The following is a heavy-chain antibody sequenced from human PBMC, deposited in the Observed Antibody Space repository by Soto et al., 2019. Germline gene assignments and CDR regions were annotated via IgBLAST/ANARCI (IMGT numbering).Heavy chain of an antibody. Sequence: SETLSLTCTVSGGSISSYYWSWIRQPPGKGLEWIGYIYYSGSTNYNPSLKSRVTISVDTSKNQFSLKLSSVTAADTAVYYCERDNKDGYHQEWLDPWGQGTLVTVYS. CDR3: ERDNKDGYHQEWLDP. CDR1: GGSISSYY. J-gene: IGHJ5*02. CDR2: IYYSGST. D-gene: IGHD5-12*01. V-gene: IGHV4-59*01.